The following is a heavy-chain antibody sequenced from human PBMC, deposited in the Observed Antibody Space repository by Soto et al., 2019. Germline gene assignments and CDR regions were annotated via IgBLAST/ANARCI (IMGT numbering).Heavy chain of an antibody. V-gene: IGHV3-15*07. Sequence: PGGSLRLSCAASGFSFSNAWINWVRQVPGKGLEWVGRIKSKTDGGTTDFAAPVKGRFAISRDDSNNMVYLQMNSLKTEDTAVYYCTTDSYITIDIIRXDYWGHGTLVTVSS. D-gene: IGHD2-2*02. CDR1: GFSFSNAW. J-gene: IGHJ4*01. CDR3: TTDSYITIDIIRXDY. CDR2: IKSKTDGGTT.